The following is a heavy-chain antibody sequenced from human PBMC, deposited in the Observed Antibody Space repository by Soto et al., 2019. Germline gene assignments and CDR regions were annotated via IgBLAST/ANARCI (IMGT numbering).Heavy chain of an antibody. J-gene: IGHJ4*01. V-gene: IGHV3-23*01. CDR2: LSASGSTT. CDR1: GFTVSSYA. CDR3: AKGYGSGDTGPDDY. Sequence: GGSLRLSCAASGFTVSSYAMSWVRQAPGQGLEWVSSLSASGSTTYHADSVKGRFTISRDNSKNTLYLQMNSLRVEDTAIYYCAKGYGSGDTGPDDYWGHGTLVTVSS. D-gene: IGHD5-18*01.